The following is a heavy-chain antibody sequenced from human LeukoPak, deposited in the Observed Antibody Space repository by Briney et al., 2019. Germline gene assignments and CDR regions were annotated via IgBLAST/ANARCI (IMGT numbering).Heavy chain of an antibody. CDR3: ARRAGAYSHPYDY. CDR2: IYSDNT. V-gene: IGHV3-53*01. Sequence: SGGSLRLSCTVSGFTVSSNSMSWVRQAPGKGLEWVSFIYSDNTHYSDSVKGRFTISRDNSKSTLYLQMNSLRAEDTAVYYCARRAGAYSHPYDYWGQGTLVTVSS. J-gene: IGHJ4*02. CDR1: GFTVSSNS. D-gene: IGHD4/OR15-4a*01.